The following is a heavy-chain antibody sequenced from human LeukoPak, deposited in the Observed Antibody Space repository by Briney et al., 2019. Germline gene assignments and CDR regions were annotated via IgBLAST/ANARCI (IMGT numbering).Heavy chain of an antibody. Sequence: GGSLRLSCAPSGFSFSSYAMSWVRQAPGKGLEWVSAISASGGTTYYADSVKGRFTISRDNSKNTLYLQMNSLRAEDTAVYFCANVYYYGSGSYESRYFDYWGQGTLVTVSS. CDR1: GFSFSSYA. V-gene: IGHV3-23*01. D-gene: IGHD3-10*01. J-gene: IGHJ4*02. CDR3: ANVYYYGSGSYESRYFDY. CDR2: ISASGGTT.